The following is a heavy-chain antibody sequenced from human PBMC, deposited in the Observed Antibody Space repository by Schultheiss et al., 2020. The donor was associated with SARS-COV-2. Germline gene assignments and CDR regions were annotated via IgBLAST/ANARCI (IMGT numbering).Heavy chain of an antibody. J-gene: IGHJ3*02. CDR1: GFTFSSYS. CDR3: SRNFDYGDNDAFGI. Sequence: GESLKISCAASGFTFSSYSMNWVRQAPGKGLEWVSRINAAGTDPYYAGSVKGRFSISRDNAKNTLYLQMNGLRAEDTAIYYCSRNFDYGDNDAFGIWGQGTVVTVSS. D-gene: IGHD4-17*01. CDR2: INAAGTDP. V-gene: IGHV3-74*01.